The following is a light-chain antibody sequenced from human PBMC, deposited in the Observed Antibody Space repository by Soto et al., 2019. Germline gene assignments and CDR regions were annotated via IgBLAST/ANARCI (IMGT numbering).Light chain of an antibody. CDR2: GAP. CDR1: QSVSSN. Sequence: EIVMTQSPATLSVSPGERATLSCRASQSVSSNLAWYQQKPGLAPRLLIYGAPTRATGIPARFSGSGSGTEFTLTISSLQSEDFAVYYCHQYNNWPPWTFGLGTKVEIK. CDR3: HQYNNWPPWT. J-gene: IGKJ1*01. V-gene: IGKV3-15*01.